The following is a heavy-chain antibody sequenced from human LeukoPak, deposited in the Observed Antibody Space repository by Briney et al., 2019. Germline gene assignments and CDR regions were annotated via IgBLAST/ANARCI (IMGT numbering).Heavy chain of an antibody. D-gene: IGHD3-22*01. CDR3: AKDGYYDSSGYRRYYMDV. V-gene: IGHV3-23*01. J-gene: IGHJ6*03. CDR2: ISGSGGGT. Sequence: PGGSLRLSCAASGFTFSSYAMSWVRQAPGKGLEWVSAISGSGGGTYYADSVKGRFTISRDNSKNTLYLQMNSLRAEDTAVYYCAKDGYYDSSGYRRYYMDVWGKGTTVTVSS. CDR1: GFTFSSYA.